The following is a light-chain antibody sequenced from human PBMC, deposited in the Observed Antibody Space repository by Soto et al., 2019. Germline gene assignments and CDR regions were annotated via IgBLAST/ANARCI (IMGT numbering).Light chain of an antibody. J-gene: IGKJ1*01. V-gene: IGKV1-5*03. Sequence: DSQLTQSPSTLSASVGDRVTITCRASQSVSSWLAWYQQKPGKAPNLLIYTASSLDSGVPERFSGSGSGTDFTLTISSLQPEDFATYYCLQDYNCPRTFGQGTKVDI. CDR2: TAS. CDR1: QSVSSW. CDR3: LQDYNCPRT.